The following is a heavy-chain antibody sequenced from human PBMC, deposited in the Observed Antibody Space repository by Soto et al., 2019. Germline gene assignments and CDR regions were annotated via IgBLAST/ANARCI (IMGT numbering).Heavy chain of an antibody. J-gene: IGHJ6*03. CDR2: ISYDGSNK. CDR3: AKDSYREPYYYYYYYMDV. V-gene: IGHV3-30*18. CDR1: GFTFSSYG. D-gene: IGHD1-26*01. Sequence: GGSLRLSCAASGFTFSSYGMHWVRQAPGKGLEWVAVISYDGSNKYYADSVKGRFTISRDNSKNTLYLQMNSLRAEDTAVYYCAKDSYREPYYYYYYYMDVWGKGTTVTVSS.